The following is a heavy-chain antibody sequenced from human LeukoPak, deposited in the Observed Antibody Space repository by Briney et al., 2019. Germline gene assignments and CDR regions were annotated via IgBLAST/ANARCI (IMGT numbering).Heavy chain of an antibody. J-gene: IGHJ4*02. CDR1: GFTFSSFP. Sequence: GRSLRLSCAASGFTFSSFPVHWVRQAPGKGLEWVAAISYDGSTKYYADSVKGRFTISRDNSKNTLYLQMNSLGAEDTAVYYCARDSLSSNYKMGFDYWGQGTLVTVSS. V-gene: IGHV3-30-3*01. CDR2: ISYDGSTK. D-gene: IGHD3-10*01. CDR3: ARDSLSSNYKMGFDY.